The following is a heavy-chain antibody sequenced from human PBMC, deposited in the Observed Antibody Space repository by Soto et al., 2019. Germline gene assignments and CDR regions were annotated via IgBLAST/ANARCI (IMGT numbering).Heavy chain of an antibody. Sequence: PSETLSLTCTVSGGSISSYYWSWIRQPAGKGLEWIGRIYTSGSTNYNPSLKGRVTMSVDTSKNQFSLKLSSVTAADTAVYYCARDGAGAAAGTYHYYYYYGMDVWGQGTTVTVSS. D-gene: IGHD6-13*01. CDR3: ARDGAGAAAGTYHYYYYYGMDV. CDR2: IYTSGST. V-gene: IGHV4-4*07. CDR1: GGSISSYY. J-gene: IGHJ6*02.